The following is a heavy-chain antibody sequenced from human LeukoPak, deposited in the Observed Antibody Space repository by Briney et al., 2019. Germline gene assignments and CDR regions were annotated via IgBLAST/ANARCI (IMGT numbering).Heavy chain of an antibody. V-gene: IGHV4-59*01. Sequence: SETLSLTCTVSGGSISGSYWSWIRQPPGKGLEWIAYMYNSGSTNYNPSLKSRVTISIDTSRNQFSLKLSSLTAADTAIYYCARGIESYGDYGYWGQGILVTVSS. D-gene: IGHD4-17*01. J-gene: IGHJ4*02. CDR3: ARGIESYGDYGY. CDR1: GGSISGSY. CDR2: MYNSGST.